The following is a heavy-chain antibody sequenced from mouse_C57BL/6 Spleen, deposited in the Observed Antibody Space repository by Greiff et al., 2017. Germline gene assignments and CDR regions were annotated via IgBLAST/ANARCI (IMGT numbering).Heavy chain of an antibody. J-gene: IGHJ1*03. CDR1: GYAFSSYW. Sequence: VQLQQSRAELVKPGASVKISCKASGYAFSSYWMNWVKQRPGKGLEWIGQIYPGDGDTNYNGKFKGKATLTADKSSSTAYMQLSSLTSEDSAVYFCARRGSSWYFDVWGTGTTVTVSS. D-gene: IGHD1-1*01. CDR3: ARRGSSWYFDV. CDR2: IYPGDGDT. V-gene: IGHV1-80*01.